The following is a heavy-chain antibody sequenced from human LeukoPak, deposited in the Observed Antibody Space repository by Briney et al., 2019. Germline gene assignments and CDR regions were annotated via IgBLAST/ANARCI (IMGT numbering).Heavy chain of an antibody. CDR1: GYTLTELS. Sequence: ASVKVSCKASGYTLTELSMHWVRQAPGKGLEWMGGFDPEDGETIYAQKFQGRVTMTEDTSTDTAYMELSSLRSEDTAVYYCATALPKLRFLDVFWGQGTLVTVSS. J-gene: IGHJ4*02. CDR3: ATALPKLRFLDVF. D-gene: IGHD3-3*01. CDR2: FDPEDGET. V-gene: IGHV1-24*01.